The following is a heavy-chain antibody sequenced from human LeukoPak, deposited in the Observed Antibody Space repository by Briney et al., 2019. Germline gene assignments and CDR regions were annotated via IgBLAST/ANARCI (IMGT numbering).Heavy chain of an antibody. V-gene: IGHV4-59*08. CDR1: GGSISSYY. CDR2: IYNNGYSGSP. CDR3: AGHPRISWFDP. Sequence: SETLSLTCTVSGGSISSYYWSWIRQPPGKGLEWIGYIYNNGYSGSPNYNPSLKSRVIISVDTSKGQFSLKLTSVTAADTAVYYCAGHPRISWFDPWGQGTLVTVSS. D-gene: IGHD3-3*02. J-gene: IGHJ5*02.